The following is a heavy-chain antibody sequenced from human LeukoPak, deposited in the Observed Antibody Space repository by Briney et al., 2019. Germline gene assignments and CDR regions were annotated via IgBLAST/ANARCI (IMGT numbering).Heavy chain of an antibody. CDR1: GGSISSYY. Sequence: PSETLSLTCTVSGGSISSYYWSWIRQPPGKGLEWIGYIYTSGSTNYNPSLKSRVTISVDTSKNQFSLKLSSVTAADTAVYYCARHGRLSYDSRFDPWGQGTLVSVSS. V-gene: IGHV4-4*09. J-gene: IGHJ5*02. CDR2: IYTSGST. D-gene: IGHD3-22*01. CDR3: ARHGRLSYDSRFDP.